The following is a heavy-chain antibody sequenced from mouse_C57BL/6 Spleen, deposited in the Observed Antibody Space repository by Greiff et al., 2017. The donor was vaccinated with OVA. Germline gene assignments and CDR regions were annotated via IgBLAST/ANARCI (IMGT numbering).Heavy chain of an antibody. CDR1: GYTFTSYW. CDR3: ARGRLRSGPFDY. Sequence: QVQLQQPGAELVMPGASVKLSCKASGYTFTSYWMHWVKQRPGQGLEWIGEIDPSDSYTNYNQKFKGKSTLTVDKSSSTAYMQLSSLTSEDSAVYYCARGRLRSGPFDYWGQGTTLTVSS. D-gene: IGHD3-2*02. CDR2: IDPSDSYT. J-gene: IGHJ2*01. V-gene: IGHV1-69*01.